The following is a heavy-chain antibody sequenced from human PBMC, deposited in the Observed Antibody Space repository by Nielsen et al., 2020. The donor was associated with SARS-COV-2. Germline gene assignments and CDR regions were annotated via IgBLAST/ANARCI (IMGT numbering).Heavy chain of an antibody. Sequence: GAFLTISCTASGFTSSNSAMSWVRQPSGKGLEWVTSISGSGDRTDYADSVKRRVIISRDNSKNTLHLQMNSLRAEDTALYFCAKDFHGSVADFFGNWGQGTLVTVSS. D-gene: IGHD2-2*03. J-gene: IGHJ4*02. CDR2: ISGSGDRT. CDR3: AKDFHGSVADFFGN. CDR1: GFTSSNSA. V-gene: IGHV3-23*01.